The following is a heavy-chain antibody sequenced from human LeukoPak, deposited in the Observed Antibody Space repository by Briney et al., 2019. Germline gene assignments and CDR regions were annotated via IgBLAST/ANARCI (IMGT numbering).Heavy chain of an antibody. Sequence: GGSLRLSCAASGFTVRTNYMTWVRQAPGKGLEWVSVIYSGGSTYYADSVKGRFTISRDNSKNTLYLQMKSLRAEDTGVYYCARRSYYYDSSGYHGWFDPWGQGTLVTVSS. CDR3: ARRSYYYDSSGYHGWFDP. CDR1: GFTVRTNY. D-gene: IGHD3-22*01. J-gene: IGHJ5*02. V-gene: IGHV3-66*01. CDR2: IYSGGST.